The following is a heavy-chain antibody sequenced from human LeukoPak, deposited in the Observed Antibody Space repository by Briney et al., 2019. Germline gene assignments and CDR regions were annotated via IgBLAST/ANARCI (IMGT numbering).Heavy chain of an antibody. CDR1: GGSISSYY. D-gene: IGHD3-22*01. J-gene: IGHJ3*02. CDR3: ARGWDYYDSSGYYSAFDI. V-gene: IGHV4-59*01. Sequence: SETLSLTCTVSGGSISSYYWSWIRQPPGKGLEWIGYIYYSGSTNYNPSLTSQVTISVGTSKNQFSLKLSSVSAADTAVYYCARGWDYYDSSGYYSAFDIWGQGTMVTVSS. CDR2: IYYSGST.